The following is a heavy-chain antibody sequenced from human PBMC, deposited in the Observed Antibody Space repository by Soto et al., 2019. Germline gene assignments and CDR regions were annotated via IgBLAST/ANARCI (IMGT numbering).Heavy chain of an antibody. CDR1: GYTFTSYG. CDR2: ISAYNGNT. CDR3: ARDLSGTYYDFWSGYRYDY. D-gene: IGHD3-3*01. Sequence: GASVKVSCKASGYTFTSYGISWARQAPGQGLEWMGWISAYNGNTNYAQKLQGRVTMTTDTSTSTAYMELRSLRSDDTAVYYCARDLSGTYYDFWSGYRYDYWGQGTLVTVSS. J-gene: IGHJ4*02. V-gene: IGHV1-18*01.